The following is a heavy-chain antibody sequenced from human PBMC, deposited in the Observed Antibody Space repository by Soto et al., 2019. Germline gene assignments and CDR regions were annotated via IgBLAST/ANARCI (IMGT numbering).Heavy chain of an antibody. CDR1: GGSISSSSYY. CDR2: IYYSGST. V-gene: IGHV4-39*01. J-gene: IGHJ5*02. CDR3: ARSMVRGVISSWFDP. Sequence: PSETLSLTCTVSGGSISSSSYYWGWIRQPPGKGLEWIGSIYYSGSTYYNPSLKSRVTISVDTSKNQFSLKLSSVTAADTAVYYCARSMVRGVISSWFDPWGQGTLVTVSS. D-gene: IGHD3-10*01.